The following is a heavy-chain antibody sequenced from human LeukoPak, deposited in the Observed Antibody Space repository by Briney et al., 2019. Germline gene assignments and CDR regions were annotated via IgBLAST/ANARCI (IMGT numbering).Heavy chain of an antibody. J-gene: IGHJ6*02. Sequence: QTGGSLRLSCAASGFTVSSNYMSWVRQAPGKGLEWVSVIYSGGSTYYADSVKGRFTISRDNSKNTLYLQMNSLRAEDTAVYYCARRGSSSPYGMDVWGQGTTVTVSS. CDR3: ARRGSSSPYGMDV. CDR1: GFTVSSNY. V-gene: IGHV3-66*01. CDR2: IYSGGST. D-gene: IGHD6-13*01.